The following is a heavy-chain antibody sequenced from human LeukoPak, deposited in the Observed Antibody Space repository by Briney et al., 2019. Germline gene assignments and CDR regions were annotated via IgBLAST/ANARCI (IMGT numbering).Heavy chain of an antibody. Sequence: PGGSLRLSCTASGFPFSIYSMNWVRQAPGKGLEWVSYISSSSTAMNYADSVKGRFTVSRDNAKNSLYLQMNSLRAEDTAVYYCARDANDWLPYLLDYWGQGTLVTVSA. J-gene: IGHJ4*02. D-gene: IGHD5-12*01. CDR3: ARDANDWLPYLLDY. CDR1: GFPFSIYS. V-gene: IGHV3-48*04. CDR2: ISSSSTAM.